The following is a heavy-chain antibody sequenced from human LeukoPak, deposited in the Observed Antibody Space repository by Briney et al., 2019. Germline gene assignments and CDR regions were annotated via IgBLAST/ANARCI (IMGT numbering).Heavy chain of an antibody. CDR2: ISSNSSYI. V-gene: IGHV3-21*01. J-gene: IGHJ4*02. CDR3: ARAPSSSPNDY. D-gene: IGHD6-13*01. Sequence: GGSLRLSCAASGFTSSSYSMNWVRQAPGKGLEWVSSISSNSSYIYYADSVKGRFTISRDNAKNSLYLQMNSLRAEDTAVYYCARAPSSSPNDYWGQGTLVTVSS. CDR1: GFTSSSYS.